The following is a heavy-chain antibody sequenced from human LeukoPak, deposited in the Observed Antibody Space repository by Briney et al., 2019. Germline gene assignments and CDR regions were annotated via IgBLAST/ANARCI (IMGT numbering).Heavy chain of an antibody. J-gene: IGHJ4*02. V-gene: IGHV4-39*01. Sequence: SETLSLTCTVSGGSISSSNYCWGWIRQPPGKGLEWIGTFCYSGSTYYNPSLTSRVTISVDTSKNQFSLKLSSVTAADTAVYYCARHLAPDFWTYDYWGQGTLVTVSS. CDR2: FCYSGST. CDR1: GGSISSSNYC. D-gene: IGHD3-3*01. CDR3: ARHLAPDFWTYDY.